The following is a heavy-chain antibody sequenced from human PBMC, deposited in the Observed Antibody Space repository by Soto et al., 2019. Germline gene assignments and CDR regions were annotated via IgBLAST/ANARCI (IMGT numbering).Heavy chain of an antibody. CDR2: ISDSSSTI. V-gene: IGHV3-48*01. J-gene: IGHJ4*02. CDR3: ARDDYPYYDDSSGYHFDY. CDR1: XFTFSTYN. D-gene: IGHD3-22*01. Sequence: GSLRLSCAASXFTFSTYNMNLVRQAPGKGLEWVSYISDSSSTIHYADSVKGRFTISRDNAKNSLYLQMNSLRAEDTAVYYCARDDYPYYDDSSGYHFDYWGQGALVTVSS.